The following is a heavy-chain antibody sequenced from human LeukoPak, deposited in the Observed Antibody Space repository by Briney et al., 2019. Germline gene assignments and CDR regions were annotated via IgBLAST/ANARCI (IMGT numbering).Heavy chain of an antibody. CDR1: GFTFSNYW. CDR2: IKEAGSEK. J-gene: IGHJ4*02. D-gene: IGHD4-11*01. CDR3: DLPTNFDY. Sequence: GGSLRLSCAASGFTFSNYWMSWVRQAPGKGLEFMANIKEAGSEKYYVDSVKGRFTISRDNDKNSVHLQMNNLRAEDTAVYYCDLPTNFDYWGQGTLVTVSS. V-gene: IGHV3-7*01.